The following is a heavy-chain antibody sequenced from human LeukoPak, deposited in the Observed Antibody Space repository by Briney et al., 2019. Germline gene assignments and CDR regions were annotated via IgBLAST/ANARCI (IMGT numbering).Heavy chain of an antibody. CDR3: AREGHYDILTGYSPLEYYFYYMDV. J-gene: IGHJ6*03. CDR2: ISYDGGEK. V-gene: IGHV3-30*04. Sequence: QPGRSLRLSCEASGFTFSNYGTHWVRQTPGKGLEWVADISYDGGEKHYADSVKGRFTISRDNSKSTLYLQMNSLRAEDTALYYCAREGHYDILTGYSPLEYYFYYMDVWGKGTTVTVSS. CDR1: GFTFSNYG. D-gene: IGHD3-9*01.